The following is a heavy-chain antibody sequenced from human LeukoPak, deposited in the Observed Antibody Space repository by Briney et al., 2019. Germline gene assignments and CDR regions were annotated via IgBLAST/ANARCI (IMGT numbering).Heavy chain of an antibody. J-gene: IGHJ4*02. Sequence: PGGSLRLSCAASGFTFSDYYMSWIRQAPGKGLKWVSYISSSGSTIYYADSVKGRFAISRDNAKNSLYLQMNSLRAEDTAVYYCARVQGAYGGYVEYFDYWGQGTLVTVSS. V-gene: IGHV3-11*01. CDR3: ARVQGAYGGYVEYFDY. CDR1: GFTFSDYY. CDR2: ISSSGSTI. D-gene: IGHD5-12*01.